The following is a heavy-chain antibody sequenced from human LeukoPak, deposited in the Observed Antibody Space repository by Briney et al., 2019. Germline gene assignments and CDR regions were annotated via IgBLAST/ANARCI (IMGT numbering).Heavy chain of an antibody. V-gene: IGHV1-18*01. CDR1: GYTFTSYG. CDR3: ARERDSSSWFEVSFDP. J-gene: IGHJ5*02. CDR2: ISAYNDNT. Sequence: ASVKVSCKASGYTFTSYGISWVRQAPGQGLEWMGWISAYNDNTNYAQKLQGRVTMTTDTSTSTAYMELRSLRSDDTAVYYCARERDSSSWFEVSFDPWGQGTLVTVSS. D-gene: IGHD6-13*01.